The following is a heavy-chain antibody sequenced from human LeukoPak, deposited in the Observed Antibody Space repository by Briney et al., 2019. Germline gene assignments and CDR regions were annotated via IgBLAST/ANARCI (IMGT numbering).Heavy chain of an antibody. V-gene: IGHV1-2*02. CDR2: INPNSGGT. CDR3: ARGFGGNSNYYMDV. Sequence: ASVKVSCKASGYTFTGYYMHWVRQAPGQGLEWMGWINPNSGGTNYAQKFQGRVTMTRDTSISTAYMELSSLRSEDTAVYYCARGFGGNSNYYMDVWGKGTTVTISS. J-gene: IGHJ6*03. D-gene: IGHD4-23*01. CDR1: GYTFTGYY.